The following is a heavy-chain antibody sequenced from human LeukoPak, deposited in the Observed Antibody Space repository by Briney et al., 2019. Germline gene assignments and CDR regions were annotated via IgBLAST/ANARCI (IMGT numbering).Heavy chain of an antibody. CDR3: ARDPHY. Sequence: GGSLRLSCAGSGFTFRDYRINWVRQAPGKGLEWVSYISSGSSTIDNADSVKGRFTISRDNSKNTLYLQMNSLRAEDTAVYYCARDPHYWGQGTLVTVSS. CDR2: ISSGSSTI. CDR1: GFTFRDYR. J-gene: IGHJ4*02. V-gene: IGHV3-48*01.